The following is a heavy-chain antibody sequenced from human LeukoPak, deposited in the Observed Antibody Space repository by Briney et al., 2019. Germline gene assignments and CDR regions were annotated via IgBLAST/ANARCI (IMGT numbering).Heavy chain of an antibody. CDR3: ARGRQDVTMIVVVMTAVSYYLDV. Sequence: PSETLSLTCAGYGGTFSGYYWTWIRQTPGKGLEWIVEMNRSGSTSYNPSLKSRVTISVDTSKNQFSLKLSSVTAADTAVYYRARGRQDVTMIVVVMTAVSYYLDVWGKGTTVTVS. CDR1: GGTFSGYY. J-gene: IGHJ6*03. V-gene: IGHV4-34*01. CDR2: MNRSGST. D-gene: IGHD3-22*01.